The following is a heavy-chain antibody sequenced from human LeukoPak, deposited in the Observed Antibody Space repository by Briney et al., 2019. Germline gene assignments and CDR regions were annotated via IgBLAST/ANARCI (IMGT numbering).Heavy chain of an antibody. D-gene: IGHD1-1*01. Sequence: ASVKVSCKASGYTFTSYDINWVRQATGQGLEWMGWMNPNSANTGYAQNFQGRVTMTRNTSISTAYMELSSLRSEDTAVYYCARHGNDLHGAFDIWGQGTMVTVSS. J-gene: IGHJ3*02. CDR2: MNPNSANT. V-gene: IGHV1-8*01. CDR3: ARHGNDLHGAFDI. CDR1: GYTFTSYD.